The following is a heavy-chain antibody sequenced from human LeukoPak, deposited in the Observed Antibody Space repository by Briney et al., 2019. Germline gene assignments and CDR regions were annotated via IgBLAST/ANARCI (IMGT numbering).Heavy chain of an antibody. CDR2: VSYSGTT. J-gene: IGHJ2*01. V-gene: IGHV4-59*01. Sequence: SSETLSLTCTVSGDSISSYYCTWIRQPPGKGLEWIGYVSYSGTTKYNPSLKSRVTMSVDMSKNRLSLRLTSVTAADTAVYYCARSGYSYDSAVYWNFDLWGRGTLVTVSS. CDR3: ARSGYSYDSAVYWNFDL. CDR1: GDSISSYY. D-gene: IGHD5-18*01.